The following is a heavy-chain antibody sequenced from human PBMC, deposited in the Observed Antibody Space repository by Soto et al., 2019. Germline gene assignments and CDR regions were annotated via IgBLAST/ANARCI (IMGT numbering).Heavy chain of an antibody. CDR3: ARDWGPCSGGSCKTDYYYYGMDG. V-gene: IGHV4-59*01. CDR2: IYYSGST. Sequence: QVHLQESGPGLVKPSETLSLTCTVSGGSISSYYWSWIRQPPGRGLEWMGYIYYSGSTNYNSSLKSRVTISVDTSQNQCSLTLSSVTAADTAVYYCARDWGPCSGGSCKTDYYYYGMDGWGQGTTVTVSS. CDR1: GGSISSYY. D-gene: IGHD2-15*01. J-gene: IGHJ6*02.